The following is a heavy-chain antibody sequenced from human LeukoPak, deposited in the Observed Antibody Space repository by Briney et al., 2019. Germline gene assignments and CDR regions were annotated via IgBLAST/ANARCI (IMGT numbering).Heavy chain of an antibody. D-gene: IGHD4-17*01. Sequence: SETLSLTCTVSGGSISSGGYYWSWIRQHPGKGLEWIGYIYYSGSTYYNPSLKSRDTISVDTSKNQFSLKLSSVTAADTAVYYCARGTVTKIVFDYWGQGTLVTVSS. CDR1: GGSISSGGYY. V-gene: IGHV4-31*03. J-gene: IGHJ4*02. CDR3: ARGTVTKIVFDY. CDR2: IYYSGST.